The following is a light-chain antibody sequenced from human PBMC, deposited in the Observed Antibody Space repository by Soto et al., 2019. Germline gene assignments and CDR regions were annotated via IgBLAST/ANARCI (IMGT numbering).Light chain of an antibody. CDR3: QQTYSTLFT. J-gene: IGKJ5*01. V-gene: IGKV1-39*01. CDR1: QRIDNF. CDR2: AAS. Sequence: EIHMTQSPSSLSASVGDRVTIACRASQRIDNFVNWYQQKPGKAPDLLIYAASNLQGGVPSRFSGSGSGTDLTLTISSLQPEDFATYYCQQTYSTLFTFGQGTRLE.